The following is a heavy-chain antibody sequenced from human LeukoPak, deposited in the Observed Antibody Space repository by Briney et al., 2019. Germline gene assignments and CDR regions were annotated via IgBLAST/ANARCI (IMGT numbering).Heavy chain of an antibody. CDR3: ERDRGSSGYYYVQFDY. D-gene: IGHD3-22*01. CDR1: GFSVSSNY. J-gene: IGHJ4*02. V-gene: IGHV3-53*01. Sequence: PGGSLRLSCAASGFSVSSNYMNWVRQAPAKGLQWVSVIYIGGNTFYADSVKGRFTISRDNAKNSLYLQMNSLRAEDTAVYYCERDRGSSGYYYVQFDYWGQGTLVTVSS. CDR2: IYIGGNT.